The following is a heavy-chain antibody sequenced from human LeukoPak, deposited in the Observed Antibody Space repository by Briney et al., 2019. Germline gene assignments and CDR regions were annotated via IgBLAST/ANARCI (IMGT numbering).Heavy chain of an antibody. CDR2: IKQDGNEK. Sequence: GGSLRLSCAASGFTFSSYGMHWVRQAPGKGLKWVANIKQDGNEKYYADSVKGRFTISRDNGKNSLDLQMNSLRADDTAVYYCARDTLGEGEDANYAVYYFDYWGQGTVVTVSS. V-gene: IGHV3-7*01. J-gene: IGHJ4*02. CDR3: ARDTLGEGEDANYAVYYFDY. CDR1: GFTFSSYG. D-gene: IGHD4/OR15-4a*01.